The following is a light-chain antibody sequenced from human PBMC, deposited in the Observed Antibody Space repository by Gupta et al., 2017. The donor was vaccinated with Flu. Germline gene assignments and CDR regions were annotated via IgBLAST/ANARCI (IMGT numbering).Light chain of an antibody. J-gene: IGLJ7*01. V-gene: IGLV1-51*01. Sequence: QSVLTQPRSVSAAPGRKVTIFCFVSSSNIGNNYVSWYQQLPGTAPKLLIYDNNKRPSGISDRFSGSKSGTSATLGITGLQTGDEADYYCGTWDSMLSAAVFGGGTQLTVL. CDR2: DNN. CDR1: SSNIGNNY. CDR3: GTWDSMLSAAV.